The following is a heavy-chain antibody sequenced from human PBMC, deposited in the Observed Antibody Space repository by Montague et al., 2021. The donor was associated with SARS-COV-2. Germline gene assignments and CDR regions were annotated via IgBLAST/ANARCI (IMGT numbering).Heavy chain of an antibody. V-gene: IGHV4-59*01. Sequence: SETLSLTCTVSGGSISSYYWSWIRQPPGKGLEWIGYIYYSGSTNYNPSLKSRVTISVDTSKNQFSLKLSSVTAADTAVYYCAREYYSNAWFDPWGQGTLVTVSS. CDR3: AREYYSNAWFDP. CDR1: GGSISSYY. D-gene: IGHD4-11*01. J-gene: IGHJ5*02. CDR2: IYYSGST.